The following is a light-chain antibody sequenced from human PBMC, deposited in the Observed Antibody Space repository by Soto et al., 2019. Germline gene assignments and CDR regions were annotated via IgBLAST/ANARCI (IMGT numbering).Light chain of an antibody. CDR3: LLSYSGDWV. J-gene: IGLJ3*02. V-gene: IGLV7-46*01. Sequence: QAVVTQEPSLTVSPGGTVTLTCGSSTGAVTSGHYPYWFQQKPGQAPTTLIYDISSKHSWTPARFSGSLLGGKAALTLSGAQPEGESEYNCLLSYSGDWVFGGGTKLTVL. CDR1: TGAVTSGHY. CDR2: DIS.